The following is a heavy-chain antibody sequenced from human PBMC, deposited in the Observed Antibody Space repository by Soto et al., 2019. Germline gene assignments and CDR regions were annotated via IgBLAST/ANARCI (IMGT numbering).Heavy chain of an antibody. J-gene: IGHJ6*02. CDR2: ISSSGSTI. V-gene: IGHV3-11*01. D-gene: IGHD6-19*01. Sequence: QVPLVESGGGLVQPGGSLRLSCAASGFTFSDYYMSWIRQAPGKGLGGVSYISSSGSTIYYADSVKGRVTSSRYNANNALYLQMNSLRAEDTAVYYCAGASGWHRGGMDVWGQGTTVTVSS. CDR3: AGASGWHRGGMDV. CDR1: GFTFSDYY.